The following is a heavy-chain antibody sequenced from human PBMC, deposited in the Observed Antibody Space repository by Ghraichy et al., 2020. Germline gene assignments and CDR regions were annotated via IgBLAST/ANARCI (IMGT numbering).Heavy chain of an antibody. J-gene: IGHJ6*02. D-gene: IGHD3-3*01. CDR1: GFTFSNYS. CDR2: INVTGSTT. Sequence: GGSLRLSCAASGFTFSNYSMNWVRQAPGKGREWISYINVTGSTTYYADSVKGRFSISRDNAKNSMYLQMNSLRDEDAAVYYCARANYDFWSASNYYYGMVVWVQWTTVTVSS. CDR3: ARANYDFWSASNYYYGMVV. V-gene: IGHV3-48*02.